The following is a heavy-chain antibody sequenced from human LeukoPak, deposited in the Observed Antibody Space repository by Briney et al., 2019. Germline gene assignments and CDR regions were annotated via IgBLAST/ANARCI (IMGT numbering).Heavy chain of an antibody. CDR2: INWNGGRT. D-gene: IGHD6-13*01. CDR3: ARGRYSSTWANFDY. J-gene: IGHJ4*02. V-gene: IGHV3-20*01. Sequence: GGSLRLSCAASGFTFSSYSMNWVRQAPGKGLEWVSGINWNGGRTGYADSVKGRFTISRDNAKNSLYLQMNSLRAEDTAFLCARGRYSSTWANFDYWGQGTLVTVSS. CDR1: GFTFSSYS.